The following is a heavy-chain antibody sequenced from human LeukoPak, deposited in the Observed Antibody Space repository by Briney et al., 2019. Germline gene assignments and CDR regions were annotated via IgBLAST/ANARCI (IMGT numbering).Heavy chain of an antibody. J-gene: IGHJ5*02. V-gene: IGHV1-8*01. CDR2: MNPNSGNT. CDR1: GYTFTSYD. Sequence: ASVTVSCKASGYTFTSYDINWVRQATGQGLEWMGWMNPNSGNTGYAQKFQGRVTMTRNTSISTAYMELSSLRSEDTAVYYCARGRYDFWSGYSRINWFDPWGQGTLVTVSS. D-gene: IGHD3-3*01. CDR3: ARGRYDFWSGYSRINWFDP.